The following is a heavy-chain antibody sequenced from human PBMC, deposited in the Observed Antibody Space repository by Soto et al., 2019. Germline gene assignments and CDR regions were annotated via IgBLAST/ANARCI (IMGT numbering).Heavy chain of an antibody. Sequence: PSETLSLTCTVYGGSISSYYWSWIRQPPGKGLEWIGYIYYSRSTNYNPSLKSRVTISVDTSKNQFSLKLSSVTAADTAVYYCARGGVDYYDRSGYYFSPYYFDYWGQGNLVTVSS. V-gene: IGHV4-59*01. J-gene: IGHJ4*02. CDR3: ARGGVDYYDRSGYYFSPYYFDY. CDR2: IYYSRST. CDR1: GGSISSYY. D-gene: IGHD3-22*01.